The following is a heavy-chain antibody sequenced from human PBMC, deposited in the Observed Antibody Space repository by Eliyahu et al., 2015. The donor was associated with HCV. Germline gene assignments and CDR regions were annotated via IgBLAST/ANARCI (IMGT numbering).Heavy chain of an antibody. Sequence: EVQLVESGGGLVQPGGSLRLSCAVSGFTFSSFWMHWVRQAPGKGLEWVANIKEDGSQTYYVDSVEGRFTISRDNAKKSLYLQMNSLRAEDTAVYYCARDADVQIGSAWYDAFDVWGQGTMVTVSS. CDR1: GFTFSSFW. CDR3: ARDADVQIGSAWYDAFDV. J-gene: IGHJ3*01. D-gene: IGHD6-19*01. CDR2: IKEDGSQT. V-gene: IGHV3-7*03.